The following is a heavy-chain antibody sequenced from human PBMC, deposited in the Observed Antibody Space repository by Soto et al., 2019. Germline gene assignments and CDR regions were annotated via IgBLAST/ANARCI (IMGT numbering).Heavy chain of an antibody. Sequence: QVQLVQSGPEVKKPGTSVKVSCKASGLTFTSSAIQWVRQARGQRLEWIGWIVVGNGNTNYAQKFQKRVTITRDMSTSTAYMELSSLRSEDTAVYYCATAVSKFDTSGSLPYGVDVWGRWTTVTVSS. CDR1: GLTFTSSA. V-gene: IGHV1-58*02. CDR3: ATAVSKFDTSGSLPYGVDV. CDR2: IVVGNGNT. J-gene: IGHJ6*02. D-gene: IGHD5-12*01.